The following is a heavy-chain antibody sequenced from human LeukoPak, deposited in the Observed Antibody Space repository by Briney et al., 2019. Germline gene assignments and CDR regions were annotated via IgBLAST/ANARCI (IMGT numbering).Heavy chain of an antibody. V-gene: IGHV1-46*01. Sequence: ASVKVSCKASGYSFSGYSISWVRQAPGQGLEWMGIINPSGTSTTYAQKFQGRVTMTRDMSTRAVYMELSSLRSEDTAVYYCARGGNWNDLDYWGQGTLVTVSS. D-gene: IGHD1-20*01. CDR3: ARGGNWNDLDY. J-gene: IGHJ4*02. CDR1: GYSFSGYS. CDR2: INPSGTST.